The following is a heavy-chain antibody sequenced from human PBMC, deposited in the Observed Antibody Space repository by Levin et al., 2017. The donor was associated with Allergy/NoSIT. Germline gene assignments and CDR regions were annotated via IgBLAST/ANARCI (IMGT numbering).Heavy chain of an antibody. J-gene: IGHJ4*02. CDR2: ISSSGSTI. D-gene: IGHD6-6*01. Sequence: GESLKISCAASGFTFSDYYMSWIRQAPGKGLEWVSYISSSGSTIYYADSVKGRFTISRDNAKNSLYLQMNSLRAEDTAVYYCARERVAARGLSDYWGQGTLVTVSS. V-gene: IGHV3-11*01. CDR3: ARERVAARGLSDY. CDR1: GFTFSDYY.